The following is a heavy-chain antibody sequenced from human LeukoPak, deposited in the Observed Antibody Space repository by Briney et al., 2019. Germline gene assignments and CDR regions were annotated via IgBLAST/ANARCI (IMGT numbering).Heavy chain of an antibody. V-gene: IGHV1-46*01. CDR2: INPSGGSA. D-gene: IGHD2-21*02. CDR1: GYTFTSYY. CDR3: ARPFSSAGDPTKDGGMDV. Sequence: ASVKVSCKASGYTFTSYYMHWVRQAPGQGLEWMGIINPSGGSASYAQKFQGRVTMTRDTSTSTVYMELSSLRSEDTAVYYCARPFSSAGDPTKDGGMDVWGQGTTVTVSS. J-gene: IGHJ6*02.